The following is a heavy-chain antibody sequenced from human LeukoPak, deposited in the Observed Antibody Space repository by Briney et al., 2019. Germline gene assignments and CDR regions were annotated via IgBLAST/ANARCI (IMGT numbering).Heavy chain of an antibody. V-gene: IGHV1-8*01. CDR2: MNPNSGNT. Sequence: APVKVSCKASGYTFTSYDINWVRQATGQGLEWMGWMNPNSGNTGYAQKFQGRVTMTRNTSISTAYMELSSLRSEDTAVYYCARGLRLRLGDRWGYYFDYWGQGTLVTVSS. CDR3: ARGLRLRLGDRWGYYFDY. D-gene: IGHD3-16*01. J-gene: IGHJ4*02. CDR1: GYTFTSYD.